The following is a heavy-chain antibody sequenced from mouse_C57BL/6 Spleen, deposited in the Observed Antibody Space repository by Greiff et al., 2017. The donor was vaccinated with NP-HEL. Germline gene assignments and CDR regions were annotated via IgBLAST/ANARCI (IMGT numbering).Heavy chain of an antibody. V-gene: IGHV1-59*01. J-gene: IGHJ2*01. CDR2: IDPSDSYT. D-gene: IGHD1-1*01. Sequence: VQLQQPGAELVRPGTSVKLSCKASGYTFTSYWMHWVKQRPGQGLEWIGVIDPSDSYTNYNQKFKGKATLTVDTSSSTAYMQLSSLTSEDSAVYYCARSDYGSLYYFDYWGQGTTLTVSS. CDR3: ARSDYGSLYYFDY. CDR1: GYTFTSYW.